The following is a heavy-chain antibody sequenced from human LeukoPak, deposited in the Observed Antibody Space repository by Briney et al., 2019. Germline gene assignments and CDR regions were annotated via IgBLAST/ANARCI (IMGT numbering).Heavy chain of an antibody. CDR1: GFTFSDYY. D-gene: IGHD3-9*01. Sequence: GGSLRLSCAASGFTFSDYYMSRIRQAPGKGLEWVSYISSSSSYTNYADSVKGRFTISRDNAKNTLYLQMNSLRAEDTAVYYCARAPRTYYDILTGYWSAFDIWGQGTMVTVSS. CDR2: ISSSSSYT. CDR3: ARAPRTYYDILTGYWSAFDI. J-gene: IGHJ3*02. V-gene: IGHV3-11*06.